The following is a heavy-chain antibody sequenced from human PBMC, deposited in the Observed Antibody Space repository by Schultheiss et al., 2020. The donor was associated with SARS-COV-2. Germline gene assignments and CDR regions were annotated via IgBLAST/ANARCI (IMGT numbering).Heavy chain of an antibody. CDR1: GFSFNTYA. Sequence: GGSLRLSCSASGFSFNTYAMSWVRQAPGKGLVWVSRINSDGSSTSYADSVKGRFTISRDNSKNTLFLQMNSLRPEDTALYYCARVRPSIAVTGPADYWGQGTLVTVSS. CDR3: ARVRPSIAVTGPADY. J-gene: IGHJ4*02. CDR2: INSDGSST. D-gene: IGHD6-13*01. V-gene: IGHV3-23*01.